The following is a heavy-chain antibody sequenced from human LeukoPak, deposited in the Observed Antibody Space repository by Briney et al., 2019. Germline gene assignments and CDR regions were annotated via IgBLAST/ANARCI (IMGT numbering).Heavy chain of an antibody. CDR2: ISSSSSYI. J-gene: IGHJ4*02. D-gene: IGHD3-22*01. CDR1: GFTFSSYS. V-gene: IGHV3-21*04. Sequence: GGSLRLSCAASGFTFSSYSMNWVRQAPGKGLEWVSSISSSSSYIYYADSVKGRFTISRDNAKNTLYLQMNSLRAEDTAVYYCAKDLYYYDSSGYSYFDYWGQGTLVTVSS. CDR3: AKDLYYYDSSGYSYFDY.